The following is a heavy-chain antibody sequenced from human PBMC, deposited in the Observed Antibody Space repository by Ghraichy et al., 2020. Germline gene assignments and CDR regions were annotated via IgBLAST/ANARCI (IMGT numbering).Heavy chain of an antibody. J-gene: IGHJ4*02. CDR2: INHSGST. D-gene: IGHD3-3*01. CDR1: GGSFSGYH. Sequence: SETLSLTCAVYGGSFSGYHWSWIRQAPGKGLEWIGEINHSGSTKYNPSLKSRVTISVDTSKNQFSLKLSSVTAADTAVYYCARSIAPHITIFEIVIARREYFYYWGQGTLVTVSS. CDR3: ARSIAPHITIFEIVIARREYFYY. V-gene: IGHV4-34*01.